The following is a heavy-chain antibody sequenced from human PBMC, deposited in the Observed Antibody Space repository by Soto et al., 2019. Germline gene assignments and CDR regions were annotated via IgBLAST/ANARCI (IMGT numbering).Heavy chain of an antibody. Sequence: SETLSLTCAVYGGSFSGYYWSWIRQPPGKGLEWIGEIDHSGSTNYNPSLKSRVTISVDTSKNQFSLKLSSVTAADTAVYYCARGYYDSSGHYLRFFDYWGQGTLVAVSS. CDR1: GGSFSGYY. CDR3: ARGYYDSSGHYLRFFDY. D-gene: IGHD3-22*01. V-gene: IGHV4-34*01. J-gene: IGHJ4*02. CDR2: IDHSGST.